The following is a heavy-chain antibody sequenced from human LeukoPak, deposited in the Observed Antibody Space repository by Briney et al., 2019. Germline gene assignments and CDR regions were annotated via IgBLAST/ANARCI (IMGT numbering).Heavy chain of an antibody. V-gene: IGHV3-48*03. CDR3: ARDASYYYGSGSYFFDY. CDR2: ISSSGSTI. CDR1: GFTFSSYE. Sequence: GGSLRLSCAASGFTFSSYEMNWVRQAPGKGLEWVSYISSSGSTIYYADSVKGRFTISRDNAKNSLYLQMNSLRAEDTAVYYCARDASYYYGSGSYFFDYWGQGTLVTVSS. J-gene: IGHJ4*02. D-gene: IGHD3-10*01.